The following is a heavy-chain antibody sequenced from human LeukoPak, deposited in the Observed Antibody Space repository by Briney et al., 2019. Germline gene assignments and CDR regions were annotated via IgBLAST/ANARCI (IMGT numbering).Heavy chain of an antibody. CDR1: GFTFSSHA. Sequence: GGSLRLSCAASGFTFSSHAMSWVRQAPGKGLEWVSAISGSGGSTYSADSVKGRFTISRDNSKNTLYLQMNSLRAEDTAVYYCARGGSGDIFDIWGQGTMVTVSS. CDR3: ARGGSGDIFDI. CDR2: ISGSGGST. D-gene: IGHD2-21*01. J-gene: IGHJ3*02. V-gene: IGHV3-23*01.